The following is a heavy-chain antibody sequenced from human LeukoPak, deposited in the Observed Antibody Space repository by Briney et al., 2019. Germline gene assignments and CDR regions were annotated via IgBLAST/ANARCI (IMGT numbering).Heavy chain of an antibody. CDR2: ISGSGGNT. Sequence: GGSLRLSCTASGFTFSSYAMSWVRQAPGKGLEWVSAISGSGGNTHYADSVKGRFTISRDNSKNTPYLQMNSLRAEDTAVYYCARETYYYGSGSYYNVGSIDYWGQGTLVTVSS. V-gene: IGHV3-23*01. D-gene: IGHD3-10*01. CDR1: GFTFSSYA. CDR3: ARETYYYGSGSYYNVGSIDY. J-gene: IGHJ4*02.